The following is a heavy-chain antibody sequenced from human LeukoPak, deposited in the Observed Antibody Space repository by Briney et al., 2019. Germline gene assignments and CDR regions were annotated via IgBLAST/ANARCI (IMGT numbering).Heavy chain of an antibody. J-gene: IGHJ6*02. CDR1: GFTVSSNY. CDR3: ARDLRTYYDLWSGPPDV. CDR2: INSDGSST. Sequence: AGGSLRLSCAASGFTVSSNYMSWVRQAPGKGLVWVSRINSDGSSTSYADSVKGRFTISRDNAKNTLYLQMNSLRAEDTAVYYCARDLRTYYDLWSGPPDVWGQGTTVTVSS. V-gene: IGHV3-74*01. D-gene: IGHD3-3*01.